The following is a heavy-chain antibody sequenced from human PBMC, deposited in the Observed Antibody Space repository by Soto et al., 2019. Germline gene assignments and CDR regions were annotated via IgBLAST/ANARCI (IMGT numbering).Heavy chain of an antibody. J-gene: IGHJ6*02. V-gene: IGHV1-3*01. CDR1: GYTFTSYA. CDR2: INAGNGNT. Sequence: ASVKVSCKASGYTFTSYAMHWVRQAPGQRLEWMVWINAGNGNTKYSQKFQGRVTITRDTSASTAYMELSSLRSEDTAVYYCASTGIAAAALLSGPYYYYYGMDVWGQGTTVTVSS. D-gene: IGHD6-13*01. CDR3: ASTGIAAAALLSGPYYYYYGMDV.